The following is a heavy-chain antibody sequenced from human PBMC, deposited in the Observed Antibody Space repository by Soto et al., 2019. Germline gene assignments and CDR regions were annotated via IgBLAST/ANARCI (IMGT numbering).Heavy chain of an antibody. V-gene: IGHV3-23*01. CDR2: ISGSGGST. CDR1: GFTFSSYA. Sequence: AGSLRLSCAASGFTFSSYAMSWVRQAPGKGLEWVSAISGSGGSTYYADSVKGRFTISRDNSKNTLYLQMNSLRAGDTAVYYCAKRLTALGGYCSGGSCYPNECWAEGTLVTVAS. CDR3: AKRLTALGGYCSGGSCYPNEC. J-gene: IGHJ1*01. D-gene: IGHD2-15*01.